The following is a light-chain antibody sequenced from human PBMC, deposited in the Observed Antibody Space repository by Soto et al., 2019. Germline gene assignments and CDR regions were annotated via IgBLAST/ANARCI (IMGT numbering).Light chain of an antibody. Sequence: EIVLTQSPGTLSLSPGERATLSCRASQSVSSTYLVWYQQKPGQAPRLLIYGATSRASGIPDRFSGSGSGTDFTLTISRLEPEDFAVYYCQQFGDSLTFGPGTRLEIK. CDR3: QQFGDSLT. CDR1: QSVSSTY. J-gene: IGKJ5*01. CDR2: GAT. V-gene: IGKV3-20*01.